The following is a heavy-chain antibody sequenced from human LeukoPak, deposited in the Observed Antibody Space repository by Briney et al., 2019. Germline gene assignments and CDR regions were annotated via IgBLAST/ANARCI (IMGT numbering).Heavy chain of an antibody. CDR1: GGSISSSSYY. D-gene: IGHD6-6*01. V-gene: IGHV4-39*01. J-gene: IGHJ5*02. Sequence: PSETLSLTCTVSGGSISSSSYYWVWIRQPPGKGLEWLGNIFYTGIPYYNPSLKSRVTISVDTSKNQFSLRLTSVTAADTADYYCARYSSSSGWFDPWGQGTLVTVSS. CDR2: IFYTGIP. CDR3: ARYSSSSGWFDP.